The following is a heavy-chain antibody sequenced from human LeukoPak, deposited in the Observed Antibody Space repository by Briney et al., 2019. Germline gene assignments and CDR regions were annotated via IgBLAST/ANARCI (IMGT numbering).Heavy chain of an antibody. Sequence: SQTLSLTCTVSGGSISSGSYYWTWIRQHPAKGLEWIGYLYYSGSSHYNPPLKSRASISEDRPNNRFSLNLKSVTAADTAVYFCARHAVYAGSGWAFDYWGQGTLVTVFS. CDR2: LYYSGSS. D-gene: IGHD6-19*01. CDR3: ARHAVYAGSGWAFDY. V-gene: IGHV4-31*03. J-gene: IGHJ4*02. CDR1: GGSISSGSYY.